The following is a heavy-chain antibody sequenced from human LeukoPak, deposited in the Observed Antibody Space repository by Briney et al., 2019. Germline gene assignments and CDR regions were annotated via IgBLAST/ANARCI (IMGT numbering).Heavy chain of an antibody. CDR3: ASRRYYYDSMRH. J-gene: IGHJ4*02. CDR1: GGSFSGYY. D-gene: IGHD3-22*01. V-gene: IGHV4-34*01. CDR2: ISHSGST. Sequence: SETLSLTCAVYGGSFSGYYWSWIRQPPGKGLEWIGEISHSGSTNYNPSFKSRVTISVDTSKNQFSLKLSSVTAADTAVYYCASRRYYYDSMRHWGQGTLVTVSS.